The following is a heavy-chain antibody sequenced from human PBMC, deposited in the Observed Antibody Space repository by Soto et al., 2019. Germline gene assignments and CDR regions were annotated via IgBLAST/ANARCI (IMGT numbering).Heavy chain of an antibody. CDR2: ISYDGSNK. J-gene: IGHJ4*02. V-gene: IGHV3-30*03. D-gene: IGHD3-3*01. CDR3: ASLDFGVVIIDY. CDR1: EFTFSNYG. Sequence: PGGSLRLSCAASEFTFSNYGMHWVRQAPGKGLEWVAVISYDGSNKYYADSVKGRFTISRDNSKNTLYLQMNSLRAEDTAVYYCASLDFGVVIIDYWGQGTLVTVSS.